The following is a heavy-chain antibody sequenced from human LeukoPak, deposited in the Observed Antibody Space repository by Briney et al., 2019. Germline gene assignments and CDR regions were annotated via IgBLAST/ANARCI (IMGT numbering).Heavy chain of an antibody. CDR2: IYYSGST. Sequence: SETLSLTCTVSGGSISSSSYYWGWIRQPPGKGLEWIGSIYYSGSTYYNPSLKSRVTISVDTSKNQFSLKLSSVTAADTAVYYCARAVEMAKPYYMDVWGKGTTVTVSS. D-gene: IGHD5-24*01. J-gene: IGHJ6*03. CDR1: GGSISSSSYY. V-gene: IGHV4-39*07. CDR3: ARAVEMAKPYYMDV.